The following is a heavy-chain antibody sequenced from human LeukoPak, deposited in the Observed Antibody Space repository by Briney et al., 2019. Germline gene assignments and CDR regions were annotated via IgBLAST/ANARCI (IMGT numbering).Heavy chain of an antibody. Sequence: GGSLRLSCAASGFTFSSYAMHWVRQAPGKGLEWVAVISYDGSNKYYADSVKGRFTISRDNSKNTLYLQMNSLRAEDTAVYYCAREGYYYDSSGYLDYWGQGTLVTVSS. CDR2: ISYDGSNK. V-gene: IGHV3-30-3*01. D-gene: IGHD3-22*01. J-gene: IGHJ4*02. CDR3: AREGYYYDSSGYLDY. CDR1: GFTFSSYA.